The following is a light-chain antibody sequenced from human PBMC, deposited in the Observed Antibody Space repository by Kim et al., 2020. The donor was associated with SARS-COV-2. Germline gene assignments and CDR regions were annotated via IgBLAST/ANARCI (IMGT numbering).Light chain of an antibody. CDR2: RDN. CDR1: NIGTTN. J-gene: IGLJ2*01. V-gene: IGLV3-9*01. Sequence: SYELTQPLSVSVVLGQTARITCGGNNIGTTNVHWYQQRPGQAPVLVIYRDNNRPSGIPERFSGSKSGNMATLTISRAQAGDEADYYCQVWDSNSAFGGGTQLTVL. CDR3: QVWDSNSA.